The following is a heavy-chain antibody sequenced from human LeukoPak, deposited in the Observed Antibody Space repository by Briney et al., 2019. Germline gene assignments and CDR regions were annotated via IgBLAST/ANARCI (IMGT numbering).Heavy chain of an antibody. D-gene: IGHD3-3*01. CDR1: GYAFTSYD. Sequence: GASVKVSCKASGYAFTSYDINWVRQATGQGLEWMGWMNPNSGNTGYAQKFQGRVTITRKTSISTAYMELNSLRSEDTAVYYCARGAVLRFLEWLPDLGYYYYMDVWGKGTTVTVSS. CDR3: ARGAVLRFLEWLPDLGYYYYMDV. CDR2: MNPNSGNT. J-gene: IGHJ6*03. V-gene: IGHV1-8*03.